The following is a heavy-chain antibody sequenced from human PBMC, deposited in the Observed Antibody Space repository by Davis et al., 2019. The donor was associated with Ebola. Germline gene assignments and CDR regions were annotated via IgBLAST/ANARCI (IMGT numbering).Heavy chain of an antibody. V-gene: IGHV3-9*03. CDR3: AKSYSAAADLYWYFDL. CDR2: ISWNSGSI. J-gene: IGHJ2*01. D-gene: IGHD6-13*01. Sequence: SLKISCAASGFTFDDYAMHWVRQAPGKGLEWVSGISWNSGSIGYADSVKGRFTISRDNAKNSLYLQMNSLRAEDMALYYCAKSYSAAADLYWYFDLWGRGTLVTVSS. CDR1: GFTFDDYA.